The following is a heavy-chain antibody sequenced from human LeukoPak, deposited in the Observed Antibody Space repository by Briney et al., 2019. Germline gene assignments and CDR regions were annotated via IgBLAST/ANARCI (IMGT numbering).Heavy chain of an antibody. CDR1: GGTFSSYA. CDR3: AADYDILAGYFPLDY. V-gene: IGHV1-69*01. Sequence: SVKVSCKASGGTFSSYAISWVRQAPGQGLEWMGGIIPIFGTANYAQKFQGRVTITADESTSTAYMELSSLRSEDTAVYYCAADYDILAGYFPLDYWGQGTLVTVSS. D-gene: IGHD3-9*01. CDR2: IIPIFGTA. J-gene: IGHJ4*02.